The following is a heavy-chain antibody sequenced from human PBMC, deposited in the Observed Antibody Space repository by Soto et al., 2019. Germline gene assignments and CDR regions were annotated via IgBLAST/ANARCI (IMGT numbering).Heavy chain of an antibody. CDR2: IYYSGST. V-gene: IGHV4-39*01. Sequence: SETLSLTCTVSGGSISSSSYYWGWIRQPPGKGLEWIGSIYYSGSTYYNPSLKSRVTISVDTSKNQFSLKLSSVTAADTAVYYCARRAVRGVRIYYYYGMDVWGQGTTVTVSS. CDR3: ARRAVRGVRIYYYYGMDV. CDR1: GGSISSSSYY. J-gene: IGHJ6*02. D-gene: IGHD3-10*01.